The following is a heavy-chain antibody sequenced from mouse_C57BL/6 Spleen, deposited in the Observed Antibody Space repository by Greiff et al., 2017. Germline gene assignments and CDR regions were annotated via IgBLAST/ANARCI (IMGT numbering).Heavy chain of an antibody. D-gene: IGHD2-3*01. CDR2: IDPSDSYT. J-gene: IGHJ2*01. Sequence: QVQLQQPGAELVMPGASVKLSCKASGYTFTSYWMHWVKQRPGQGLEWIGEIDPSDSYTNYNQKFKGKSTLTVDKSSSTAYMQLSSLTSEDSAVYYCARGADGYYDDWGQGTTLTVSS. CDR3: ARGADGYYDD. CDR1: GYTFTSYW. V-gene: IGHV1-69*01.